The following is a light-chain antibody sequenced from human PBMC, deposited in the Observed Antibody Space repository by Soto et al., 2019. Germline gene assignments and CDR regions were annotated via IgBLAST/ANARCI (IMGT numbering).Light chain of an antibody. V-gene: IGLV1-51*01. CDR2: DNN. J-gene: IGLJ2*01. Sequence: QSVLTQPPSVSAAPGQKVTISCSGSSSNIGNNYVSWYQQLPGTAPKLLIYDNNKRPSGIPDRFSGSKSGTSATLGITGLQTGDEADDYCGTWDSTLRAGVFGGGTKLTVL. CDR3: GTWDSTLRAGV. CDR1: SSNIGNNY.